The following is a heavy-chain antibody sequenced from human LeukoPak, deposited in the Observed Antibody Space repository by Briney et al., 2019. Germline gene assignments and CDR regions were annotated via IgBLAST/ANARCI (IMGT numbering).Heavy chain of an antibody. J-gene: IGHJ3*02. D-gene: IGHD3-22*01. CDR2: ISGSGGST. CDR3: ARHLLSRTYYYDSSGYPRMAFDI. Sequence: GGSLRLSCAASGFTFSSYAMSWVRQAPGKGLEWVSAISGSGGSTYYADSVKGRFTISRDNSKNTLYLQMNSLRAEDTAVYYCARHLLSRTYYYDSSGYPRMAFDIWGQGTMVTVSS. V-gene: IGHV3-23*01. CDR1: GFTFSSYA.